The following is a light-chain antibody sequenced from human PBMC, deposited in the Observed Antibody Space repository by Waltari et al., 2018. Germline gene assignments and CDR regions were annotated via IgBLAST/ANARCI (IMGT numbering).Light chain of an antibody. CDR2: EVN. CDR1: SNDVGAYNY. V-gene: IGLV2-14*01. J-gene: IGLJ2*01. CDR3: SSYTTTNTVV. Sequence: QSALTQPASVSGSPGQSITISCTGSSNDVGAYNYVSWYQQHPGKAPKLIIYEVNNRPSGISNRFSGSHSGNTASLTISGLHADDEAYYHCSSYTTTNTVVFGGGTTLTVL.